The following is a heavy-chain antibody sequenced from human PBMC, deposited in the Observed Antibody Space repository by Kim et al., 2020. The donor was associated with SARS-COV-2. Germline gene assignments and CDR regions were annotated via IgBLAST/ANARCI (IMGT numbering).Heavy chain of an antibody. CDR2: ISYDGSNK. D-gene: IGHD3-22*01. J-gene: IGHJ4*02. Sequence: GGSLRLSCAASGFTFSSYAMHWVRQAPGKGLEWVAVISYDGSNKYYADSVKGRFTISRDNSKNTLYLQMNSLRAEDTAVYYCAREKYYYDSSGYGYYFDYWGQGTLVTVSS. CDR1: GFTFSSYA. V-gene: IGHV3-30-3*01. CDR3: AREKYYYDSSGYGYYFDY.